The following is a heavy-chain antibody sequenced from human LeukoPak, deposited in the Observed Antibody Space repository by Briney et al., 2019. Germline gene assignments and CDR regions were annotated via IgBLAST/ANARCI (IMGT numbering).Heavy chain of an antibody. D-gene: IGHD6-13*01. V-gene: IGHV3-11*05. CDR1: GFTFSDYY. Sequence: PGGSLRLSCAASGFTFSDYYMSWIRQAPGKGLEWVSYISSSSSYTNYADSVEGRFTISRDNAKNSLYLQMNSLRAEDTAVYYCARDLVSSSWSFDYWGQGTLVTVSS. CDR2: ISSSSSYT. CDR3: ARDLVSSSWSFDY. J-gene: IGHJ4*02.